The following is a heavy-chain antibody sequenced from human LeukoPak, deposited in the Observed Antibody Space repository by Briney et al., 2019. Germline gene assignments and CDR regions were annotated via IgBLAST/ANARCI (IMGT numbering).Heavy chain of an antibody. Sequence: ASVKVSRKASGYTFTDYYIHWVRQAPGQRLQWMGWINPNTGATNHAQKFQGRVTMTRDTSITTAYMEVRSLTSDDTAVYFCSRGGGYIWNDNPFFYFDYWGQGTLVTVSS. CDR3: SRGGGYIWNDNPFFYFDY. V-gene: IGHV1-2*02. D-gene: IGHD1-1*01. J-gene: IGHJ4*02. CDR2: INPNTGAT. CDR1: GYTFTDYY.